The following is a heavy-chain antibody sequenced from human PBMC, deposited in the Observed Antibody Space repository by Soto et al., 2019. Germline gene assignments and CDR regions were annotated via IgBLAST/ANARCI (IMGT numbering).Heavy chain of an antibody. CDR2: IYYSGST. Sequence: PSESLSLTGTVYGGSVSSGDYYWRWILQPPGKGLEWIGYIYYSGSTYYNPSLKSRVTISVDTSKNQFSLKLSSVTAADTAVYYCARTILRFLEWLSPSAFDIWGQGTMVTVSS. CDR3: ARTILRFLEWLSPSAFDI. D-gene: IGHD3-3*01. J-gene: IGHJ3*02. V-gene: IGHV4-30-4*01. CDR1: GGSVSSGDYY.